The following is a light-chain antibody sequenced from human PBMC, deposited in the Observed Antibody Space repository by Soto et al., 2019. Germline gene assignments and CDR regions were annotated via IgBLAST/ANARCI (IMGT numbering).Light chain of an antibody. CDR2: DNN. J-gene: IGLJ2*01. V-gene: IGLV1-51*01. CDR3: GTWDSRLSVVV. Sequence: QSVLTQPPSVSAAPGQKVTISCSGSSSNIENNYVSSYQQLPGTAPKVLIYDNNKRPSGIPDRFSGSKSGTSATLGITGLQTGDEADYYCGTWDSRLSVVVFGGGTKLTVL. CDR1: SSNIENNY.